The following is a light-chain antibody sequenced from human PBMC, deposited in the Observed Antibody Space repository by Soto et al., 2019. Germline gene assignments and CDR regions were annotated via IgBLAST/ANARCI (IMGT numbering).Light chain of an antibody. J-gene: IGLJ3*02. CDR2: EVT. CDR1: SNDVGSYNL. CDR3: XSYAGTTIFX. V-gene: IGLV2-23*02. Sequence: QSALTQPASVSGSPGQSITISCTGASNDVGSYNLVSWYQQNPGKAPKLIIYEVTKRPSGVSHRFSGSKSGNTASLTISGLQAEDEADYFXXSYAGTTIFXFGGGTKVTV.